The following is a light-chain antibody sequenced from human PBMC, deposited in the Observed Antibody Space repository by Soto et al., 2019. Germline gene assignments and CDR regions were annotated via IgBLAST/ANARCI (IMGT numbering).Light chain of an antibody. Sequence: DTQMTQSPSSLSASVGERVTITCQASQDINKYLHWHQQKPGKAPNLLIYDASNLETGVPSRFSGSGSGTSFTFTISSLQPEDVATYYCQQYDNLPLSFGGGTKVEIK. V-gene: IGKV1-33*01. CDR3: QQYDNLPLS. J-gene: IGKJ4*01. CDR2: DAS. CDR1: QDINKY.